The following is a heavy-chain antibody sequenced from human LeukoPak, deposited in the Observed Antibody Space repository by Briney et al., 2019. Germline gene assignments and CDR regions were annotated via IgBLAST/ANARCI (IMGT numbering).Heavy chain of an antibody. CDR1: GFTFSSFG. D-gene: IGHD6-6*01. J-gene: IGHJ4*02. Sequence: GGSLRLSCAASGFTFSSFGMNWVRQAPGKGLEWVSSIISSGSYINYADSVRGRFTISRDNAKNSLYLQMNGLRAEDTAVYYCARAFSSYYFDYWGQGTLVTASS. V-gene: IGHV3-21*01. CDR3: ARAFSSYYFDY. CDR2: IISSGSYI.